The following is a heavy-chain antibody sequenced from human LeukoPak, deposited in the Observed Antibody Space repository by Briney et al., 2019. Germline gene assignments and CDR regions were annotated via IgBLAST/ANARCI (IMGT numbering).Heavy chain of an antibody. Sequence: SEALSLTCTVSGGSISSSSYYWGWIRQPPGKGLEWIGNIYYSGSTYYNPSLESRVTMSLDTSKNQFSLKLSSVTAADTAVYYCARDENGYVWGSFRAWGQGTLVTVSS. CDR3: ARDENGYVWGSFRA. J-gene: IGHJ5*02. V-gene: IGHV4-39*07. CDR1: GGSISSSSYY. CDR2: IYYSGST. D-gene: IGHD3-16*02.